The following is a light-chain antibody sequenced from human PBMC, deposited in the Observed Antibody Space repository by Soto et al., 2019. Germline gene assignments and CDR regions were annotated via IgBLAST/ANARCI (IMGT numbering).Light chain of an antibody. Sequence: DIVMTQSPGTLSVSPWESATLSCGASQSVSSSYLAWYQQKPGQAPRLIIFCASRRATGIPDRFSGSGSCTDYTLTISRLEPEDYAVYYCQQYGSSPPITFGQGTKVDIK. CDR2: CAS. CDR3: QQYGSSPPIT. J-gene: IGKJ1*01. V-gene: IGKV3-20*01. CDR1: QSVSSSY.